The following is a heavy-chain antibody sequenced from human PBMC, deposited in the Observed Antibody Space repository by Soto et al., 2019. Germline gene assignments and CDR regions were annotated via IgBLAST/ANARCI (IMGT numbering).Heavy chain of an antibody. CDR3: ARETAHRGASGRPLLPENFDS. V-gene: IGHV1-69*06. CDR1: GSIFITYG. D-gene: IGHD3-10*01. J-gene: IGHJ4*02. CDR2: IIPFLGKI. Sequence: QVQLVQSGAEMKMPGSSVKVSRKTSGSIFITYGISWVRQAPEQGLEWMGGIIPFLGKINHAQIFQDRVTITADKATSTVYLELTDLISNDTAVYYCARETAHRGASGRPLLPENFDSWGQGTLVTVSS.